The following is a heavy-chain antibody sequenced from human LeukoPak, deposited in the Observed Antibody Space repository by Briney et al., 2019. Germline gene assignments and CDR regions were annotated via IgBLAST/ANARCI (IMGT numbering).Heavy chain of an antibody. CDR3: ARHRAYSSSSPFDY. V-gene: IGHV4-59*08. J-gene: IGHJ4*02. CDR1: GGSISSLY. CDR2: IYYTGST. Sequence: PSETLSLTCSVPGGSISSLYWSWIRQPPGKGLEWIGYIYYTGSTNYNPSLKSRVTMFVDMSKNQFSLRLSSVTAADTAVYYCARHRAYSSSSPFDYWGQGTLVTVSS. D-gene: IGHD6-6*01.